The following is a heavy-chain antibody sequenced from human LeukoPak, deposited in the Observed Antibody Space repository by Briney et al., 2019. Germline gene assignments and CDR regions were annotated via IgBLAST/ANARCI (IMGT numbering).Heavy chain of an antibody. J-gene: IGHJ5*02. CDR1: GYTFTSYG. Sequence: ASVKVSCKASGYTFTSYGISWVRQAPGQGLEWMGWISAYNGNTNYAQKLQGRVTMTTDTSTSTAYMELRSPRSDDTAVYYCARDLAGHNWFDPWGQGTLVTVSS. V-gene: IGHV1-18*01. CDR3: ARDLAGHNWFDP. CDR2: ISAYNGNT. D-gene: IGHD6-19*01.